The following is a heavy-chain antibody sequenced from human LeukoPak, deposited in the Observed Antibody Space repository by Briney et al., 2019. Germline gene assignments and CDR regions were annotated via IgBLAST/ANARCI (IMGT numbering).Heavy chain of an antibody. Sequence: PGGSLRLSCAVSGFTFRTYWMHWVRQVPGEGLVWVSRINEDGSITNYADSVKGRFSISRDNAKNTLYLQMNSLRAEDTAVYYCARRGRSALDNNYFDYWGQGTLVTVSS. CDR1: GFTFRTYW. CDR2: INEDGSIT. D-gene: IGHD5-18*01. CDR3: ARRGRSALDNNYFDY. J-gene: IGHJ4*02. V-gene: IGHV3-74*01.